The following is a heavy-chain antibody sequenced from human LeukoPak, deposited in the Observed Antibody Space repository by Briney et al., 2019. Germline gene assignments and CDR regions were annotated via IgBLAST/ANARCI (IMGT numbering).Heavy chain of an antibody. J-gene: IGHJ4*02. Sequence: SETLSLTCTVSGYSISSGYYWGWIRPPPGKGLEWIGTVYHRGDTYHNPSLKSRVTLSIDTFKNQFSLKLSSVTAADTAVYYCARDAYDSSGYSFDYWGQGTLVTVSS. CDR2: VYHRGDT. D-gene: IGHD3-22*01. CDR1: GYSISSGYY. CDR3: ARDAYDSSGYSFDY. V-gene: IGHV4-38-2*02.